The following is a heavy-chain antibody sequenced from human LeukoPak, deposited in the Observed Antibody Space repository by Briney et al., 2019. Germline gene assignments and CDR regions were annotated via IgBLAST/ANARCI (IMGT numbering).Heavy chain of an antibody. CDR2: INPNSGGT. CDR3: ARDWGNSTSWSDY. CDR1: GYTFTGYY. J-gene: IGHJ4*02. D-gene: IGHD6-13*01. Sequence: ASVKVSCKASGYTFTGYYMHWVRQAPGQGLEWMGWINPNSGGTNYAQKFQGRVTMTRDTSISTAYMELSSLRSEDTAVYYCARDWGNSTSWSDYWGQGTLVIVSS. V-gene: IGHV1-2*02.